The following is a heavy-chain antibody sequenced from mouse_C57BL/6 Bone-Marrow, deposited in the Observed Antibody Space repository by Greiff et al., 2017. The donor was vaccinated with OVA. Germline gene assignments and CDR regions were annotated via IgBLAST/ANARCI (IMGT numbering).Heavy chain of an antibody. D-gene: IGHD2-2*01. CDR3: ASASLYYGYPFAY. CDR2: IWGVGST. Sequence: VKLVESGPGLVAPSQSLSITCTVSGFSLTSYGVDWVRQSPGKGLEWLGVIWGVGSTNYNSAPKSRLSISKDNSKSQVFLKMNSLQTDDTAMYYCASASLYYGYPFAYWGQGTLVTVSA. V-gene: IGHV2-6*01. CDR1: GFSLTSYG. J-gene: IGHJ3*01.